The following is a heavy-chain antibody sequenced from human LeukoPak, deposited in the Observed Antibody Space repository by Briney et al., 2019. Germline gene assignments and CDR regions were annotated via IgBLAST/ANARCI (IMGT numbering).Heavy chain of an antibody. V-gene: IGHV3-30-3*01. CDR2: ISYDGGNK. CDR3: ARDRGYFDSSNYYHPGYFDY. CDR1: GFIFSNFA. D-gene: IGHD3-22*01. J-gene: IGHJ4*02. Sequence: GGSLRLSCAASGFIFSNFAIHWVRRAPGKGLEWVAIISYDGGNKYYADSVKGRFTISRDNSESTLYLRMNSLRAEDTAVYYCARDRGYFDSSNYYHPGYFDYWGQGALVTVSS.